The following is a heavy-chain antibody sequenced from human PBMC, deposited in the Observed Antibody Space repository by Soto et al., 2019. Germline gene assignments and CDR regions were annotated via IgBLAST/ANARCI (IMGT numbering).Heavy chain of an antibody. CDR2: ISWNGGHI. D-gene: IGHD5-12*01. CDR1: GFTFHDYA. Sequence: DVQLVESGGGLIRPGRSLRLSCSASGFTFHDYAMHWVRQVPGKGLEWVSGISWNGGHIGYGDSVKGRFTISSDNAKKSLSLQMNSLRVEDTALYYCAKSAYDYGQMDSWGQGTLVTVSS. V-gene: IGHV3-9*01. CDR3: AKSAYDYGQMDS. J-gene: IGHJ4*02.